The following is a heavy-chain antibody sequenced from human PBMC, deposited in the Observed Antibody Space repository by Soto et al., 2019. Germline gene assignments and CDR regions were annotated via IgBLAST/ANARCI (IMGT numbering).Heavy chain of an antibody. D-gene: IGHD2-8*01. CDR2: IHYSGTI. Sequence: SETLSLTCTVSGTSISSYYWSWIRQPPGKGLEWIANIHYSGTINYNPSLASRVTLSVXXXXXXFXLKTXXXTAADRAMYFCARYNSYAIDYWGRGTLVT. CDR1: GTSISSYY. CDR3: ARYNSYAIDY. J-gene: IGHJ4*02. V-gene: IGHV4-59*01.